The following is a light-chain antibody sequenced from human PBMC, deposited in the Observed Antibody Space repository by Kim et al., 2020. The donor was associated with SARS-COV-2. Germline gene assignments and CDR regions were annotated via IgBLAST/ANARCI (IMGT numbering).Light chain of an antibody. CDR3: QQYNSWYT. V-gene: IGKV1-5*03. CDR1: QSISSW. J-gene: IGKJ2*01. CDR2: KAS. Sequence: LSESIGDRVTSTCRASQSISSWLAWYQQKPGKAPKLLIYKASSLESGVPSRFSGSGSGTEFTLTISSLQPDDFATYYCQQYNSWYTFGQGTKLEI.